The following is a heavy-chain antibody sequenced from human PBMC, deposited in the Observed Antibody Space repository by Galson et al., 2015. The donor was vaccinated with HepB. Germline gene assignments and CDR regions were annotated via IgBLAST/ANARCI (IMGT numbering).Heavy chain of an antibody. D-gene: IGHD3-10*01. CDR3: ARRISLVRGIITRPDYYYGMDV. V-gene: IGHV3-7*03. CDR1: DFTFSNYW. J-gene: IGHJ6*02. CDR2: INPDGSEK. Sequence: SLRLSCAASDFTFSNYWINWVRQAPGKGLEWVANINPDGSEKYYVASLKGRFTISRGNAKNSLYLQMDSLRAEDTAVYYCARRISLVRGIITRPDYYYGMDVWGQGTAVTVAS.